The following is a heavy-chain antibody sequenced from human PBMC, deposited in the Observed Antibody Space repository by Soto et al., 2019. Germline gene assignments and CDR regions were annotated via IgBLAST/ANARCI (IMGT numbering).Heavy chain of an antibody. V-gene: IGHV1-69*06. CDR1: GGTFSSYA. CDR2: IIPIFGTA. D-gene: IGHD2-2*01. CDR3: ARSPRPYCSSTSCYRFDP. Sequence: SVKVSCKASGGTFSSYAISWVRQAPGQGLEWMGGIIPIFGTANYAQKFQGRVTITADKSTSTAYMELSSLRSEDTAVYYCARSPRPYCSSTSCYRFDPWGPGTMVTVSS. J-gene: IGHJ5*02.